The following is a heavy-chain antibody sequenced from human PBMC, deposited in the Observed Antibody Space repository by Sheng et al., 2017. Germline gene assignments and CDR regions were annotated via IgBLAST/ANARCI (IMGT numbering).Heavy chain of an antibody. D-gene: IGHD4-17*01. Sequence: QVQLVESGGGVVQPGRSLRLSCAASGFTFSSYAMHWVRQAPGKGLEWVAVISYDGSNKYYADSVKGRFTISRDNSKNTLYLQMNSLRAEDTAVYYCARDSVTIGLGAFDIWGQGTMVTVSS. V-gene: IGHV3-30-3*01. J-gene: IGHJ3*02. CDR2: ISYDGSNK. CDR3: ARDSVTIGLGAFDI. CDR1: GFTFSSYA.